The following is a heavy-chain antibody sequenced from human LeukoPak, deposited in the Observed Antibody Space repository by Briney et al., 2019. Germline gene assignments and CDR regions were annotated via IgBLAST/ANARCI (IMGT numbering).Heavy chain of an antibody. D-gene: IGHD2-15*01. CDR3: ARLSQLLLKGYEDAFDI. V-gene: IGHV5-51*01. J-gene: IGHJ3*02. CDR1: GYSFASYW. CDR2: IYPGDSDT. Sequence: GESLKISCKGSGYSFASYWIAWVRQMPGKGLEWMGIIYPGDSDTVYSPSFQGQVTISADKSISTAYLQWSSLKASDTAMYYCARLSQLLLKGYEDAFDIWGQGTMVTVSS.